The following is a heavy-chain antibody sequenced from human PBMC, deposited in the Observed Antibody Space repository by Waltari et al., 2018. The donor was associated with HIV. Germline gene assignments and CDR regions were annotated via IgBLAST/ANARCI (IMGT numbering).Heavy chain of an antibody. Sequence: QVQLVESGGGVVQPGRSLRLSCATSGFTLSSYGSHWVRQAPGKGLEWVTVIWYDGSKKYYADSLKGRFTISRDNSKNTLYLQMNSLRIEDTAVYYCARKYSSSWGAPFDYWGQGTLVTVSS. J-gene: IGHJ4*02. V-gene: IGHV3-33*01. CDR1: GFTLSSYG. CDR3: ARKYSSSWGAPFDY. D-gene: IGHD6-13*01. CDR2: IWYDGSKK.